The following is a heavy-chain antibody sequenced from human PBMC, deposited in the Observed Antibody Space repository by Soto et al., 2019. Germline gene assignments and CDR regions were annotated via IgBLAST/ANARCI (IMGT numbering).Heavy chain of an antibody. CDR1: GFSFGDSY. CDR2: ISGGSSYT. J-gene: IGHJ4*02. CDR3: AKTRVADSGYYFDH. D-gene: IGHD3-10*01. Sequence: GGSLRLSCAASGFSFGDSYMSWIRQSAGKGLEWLSYISGGSSYTKYAESVKGRFTISRDNARRSLFLQVNGLRADDTSIYYCAKTRVADSGYYFDHWGQGTMVTVSS. V-gene: IGHV3-11*03.